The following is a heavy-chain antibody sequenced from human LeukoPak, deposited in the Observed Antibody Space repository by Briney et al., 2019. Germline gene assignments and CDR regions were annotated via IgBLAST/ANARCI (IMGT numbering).Heavy chain of an antibody. CDR2: ISYDGSNK. Sequence: GGSLRLSCAASGFTFSSYTMHWVRQAPGKGLEWVAVISYDGSNKYYADSVKGRFTISRDNSKNTLYLQVNSLRPEDTAVYYCAREPSTVTKTLFLRYWGQGTLVTVSS. CDR3: AREPSTVTKTLFLRY. D-gene: IGHD4-11*01. CDR1: GFTFSSYT. V-gene: IGHV3-30*04. J-gene: IGHJ4*02.